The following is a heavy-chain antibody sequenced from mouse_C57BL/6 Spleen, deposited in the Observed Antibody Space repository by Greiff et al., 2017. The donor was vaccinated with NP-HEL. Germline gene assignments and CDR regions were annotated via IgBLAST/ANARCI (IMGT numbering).Heavy chain of an antibody. J-gene: IGHJ1*03. V-gene: IGHV1-52*01. CDR2: IDPSDSET. D-gene: IGHD1-1*01. Sequence: QVQLQQPGAELVRPGSSVKLSCKASGYTFTSYWMHWVKQRPIQGLEWIGNIDPSDSETHYNQKFKDKATLTVDKSSSTAYMQLSSLTSEDSAVYYGARRYYGSSYNWYFDVWGTGTTVTVSS. CDR3: ARRYYGSSYNWYFDV. CDR1: GYTFTSYW.